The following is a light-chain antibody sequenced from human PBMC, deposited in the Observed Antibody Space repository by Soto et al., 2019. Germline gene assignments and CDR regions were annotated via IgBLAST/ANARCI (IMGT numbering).Light chain of an antibody. CDR1: QTISNR. CDR2: HAS. CDR3: QQYMSYS. J-gene: IGKJ1*01. V-gene: IGKV1-5*01. Sequence: DIQMSHAPSTLPASVGDRVNITCRVSQTISNRLAWYQQKPGTAPKLLIYHASTLESGVPSRFSGSGSGTEFTLTISSLQPDDFATYYCQQYMSYSFGQGTKVDFK.